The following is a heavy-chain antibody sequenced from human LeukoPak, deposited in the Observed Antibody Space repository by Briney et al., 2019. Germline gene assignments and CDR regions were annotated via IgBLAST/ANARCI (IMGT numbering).Heavy chain of an antibody. Sequence: GGSLRLSCAASGFTFSSYWMHWVRQAPGKGLVWVSRINSDGSSTSYADSVKGRFTISRDNAKNTLYLQMNSLRAEDTAVYYCASPGSSGYDRRNNWFDPWGQGTLVTVSS. CDR2: INSDGSST. J-gene: IGHJ5*02. D-gene: IGHD5-12*01. CDR3: ASPGSSGYDRRNNWFDP. V-gene: IGHV3-74*01. CDR1: GFTFSSYW.